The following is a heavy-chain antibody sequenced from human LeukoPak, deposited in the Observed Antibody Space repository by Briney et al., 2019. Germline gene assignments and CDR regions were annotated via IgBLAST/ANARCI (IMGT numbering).Heavy chain of an antibody. CDR3: ARSRWELGAFDI. CDR1: TFTVSSNY. V-gene: IGHV3-66*01. Sequence: GGSLRLSCAASTFTVSSNYMSWVRQAPGKGLEWVSVIYSGGSTYYADSVKGRFTVSRDNPKNTLYLQMNSLRVEDTAVYYCARSRWELGAFDIWGQGTTVTVSS. CDR2: IYSGGST. D-gene: IGHD1-26*01. J-gene: IGHJ3*02.